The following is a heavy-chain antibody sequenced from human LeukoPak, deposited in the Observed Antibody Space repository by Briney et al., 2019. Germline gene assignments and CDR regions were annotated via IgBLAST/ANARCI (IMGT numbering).Heavy chain of an antibody. D-gene: IGHD6-19*01. V-gene: IGHV3-30-3*02. CDR2: ISYDGSNK. Sequence: GGSLRLSCAASGFTFSSYAMHWVRQALGKGLEWVAVISYDGSNKYYADSVKGRFTISRDNSKNTLYLQMSSLRDEDTAVYYCAKDRDTSSARAGSAFDCWGQGTLVTVSS. CDR1: GFTFSSYA. J-gene: IGHJ4*02. CDR3: AKDRDTSSARAGSAFDC.